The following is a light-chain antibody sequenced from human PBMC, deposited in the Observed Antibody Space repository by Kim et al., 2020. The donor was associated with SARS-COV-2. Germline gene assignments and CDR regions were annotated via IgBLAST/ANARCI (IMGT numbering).Light chain of an antibody. Sequence: SPGESATLSCRASQSVSHNYLAWYQQKPGQAPTLLVYGASSRATGITDRFSGGGSGTDFTLTISRLEPEDSAVYYCQQYGGSPLYTFGQGTKLEI. CDR1: QSVSHNY. J-gene: IGKJ2*01. V-gene: IGKV3-20*01. CDR2: GAS. CDR3: QQYGGSPLYT.